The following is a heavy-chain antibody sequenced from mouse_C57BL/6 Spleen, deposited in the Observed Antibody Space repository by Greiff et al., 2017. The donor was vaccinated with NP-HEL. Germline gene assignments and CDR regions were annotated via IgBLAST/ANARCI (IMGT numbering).Heavy chain of an antibody. CDR3: ARRDSSGYVDD. CDR1: GYTFTSYW. Sequence: VKLQQPGAELVRPGTSVKLSCKASGYTFTSYWMHWVKQRPGQGLEWIGVIDPSDSYTNYNQKFKGKATLTVDTSSSTAYMQLSSLTSEDSACYYCARRDSSGYVDDGGQGTTLTVSS. J-gene: IGHJ2*01. D-gene: IGHD3-2*02. CDR2: IDPSDSYT. V-gene: IGHV1-59*01.